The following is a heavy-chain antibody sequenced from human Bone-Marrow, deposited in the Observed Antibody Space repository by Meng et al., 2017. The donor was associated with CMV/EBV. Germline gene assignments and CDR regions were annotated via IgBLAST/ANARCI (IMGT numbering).Heavy chain of an antibody. J-gene: IGHJ5*02. V-gene: IGHV3-21*01. CDR1: GFTFSSYS. CDR2: ISVISTYI. CDR3: ARDPYYYDSSGYLPGWFDP. Sequence: GESLKISCTASGFTFSSYSMNWVRQAPGKGLEWVSSISVISTYIYYADSVKGRFTISRDNAKNSLYLQMNSLRAEDTAVYYCARDPYYYDSSGYLPGWFDPWGQGTLVTVSS. D-gene: IGHD3-22*01.